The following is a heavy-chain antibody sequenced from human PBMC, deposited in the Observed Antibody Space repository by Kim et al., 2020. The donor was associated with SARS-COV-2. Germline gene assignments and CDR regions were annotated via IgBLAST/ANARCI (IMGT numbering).Heavy chain of an antibody. V-gene: IGHV4-34*01. Sequence: SETLSLTCAVYGGSFSGYYWSWIRQPPGKGLEWIGEINHSGSTNYNPSLKSRVTISVDTSKNQFSLKLSSVTAADTAVYYCARGLISLLINGHYYGSGSYSYWGQGTLVTVSS. D-gene: IGHD3-10*01. CDR2: INHSGST. CDR3: ARGLISLLINGHYYGSGSYSY. J-gene: IGHJ4*02. CDR1: GGSFSGYY.